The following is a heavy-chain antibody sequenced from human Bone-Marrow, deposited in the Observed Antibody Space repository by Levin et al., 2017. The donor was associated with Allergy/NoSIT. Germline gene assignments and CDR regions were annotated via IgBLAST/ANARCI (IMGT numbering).Heavy chain of an antibody. V-gene: IGHV4-39*07. CDR3: ARDSPEKYTDSGAVQGDRWCHP. D-gene: IGHD2-21*01. Sequence: SETLSLTCTVSGGFIRTSNYYWGWLRQSPGTGLEWIGSIYYTGSTYYKSSLKSRVTISVDTSKNQFSLKLNSMTAADSAIYYCARDSPEKYTDSGAVQGDRWCHPWGQGSLVTVSS. CDR1: GGFIRTSNYY. CDR2: IYYTGST. J-gene: IGHJ5*02.